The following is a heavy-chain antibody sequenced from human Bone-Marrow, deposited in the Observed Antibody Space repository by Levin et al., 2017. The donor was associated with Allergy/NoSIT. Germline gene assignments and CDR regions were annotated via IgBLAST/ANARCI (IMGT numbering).Heavy chain of an antibody. D-gene: IGHD1-26*01. Sequence: AGGSLRLSCVSSGFSFSSYSMNWVRQAPGKGLEWLSAISSRSDYIYYADSVKGRFTISRDNAKNSLYLQVSNLRAEDTAVYYCARDRIPGATRGQFDFWGQGTLVTASS. CDR3: ARDRIPGATRGQFDF. V-gene: IGHV3-21*01. CDR2: ISSRSDYI. CDR1: GFSFSSYS. J-gene: IGHJ4*02.